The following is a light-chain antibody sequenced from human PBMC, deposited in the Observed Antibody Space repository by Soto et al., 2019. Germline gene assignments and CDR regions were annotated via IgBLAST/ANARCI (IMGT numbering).Light chain of an antibody. V-gene: IGKV1-5*01. CDR2: DAS. Sequence: DIRMTQSPSTLSASVGDRVTITCRASQSISNWLVWYQQKPGKAPKLLIYDASSLESGVPSRFSGSAFGTEFTLTISSLQPDDFATYYCQHYETYPITFGQGTRLEI. J-gene: IGKJ5*01. CDR3: QHYETYPIT. CDR1: QSISNW.